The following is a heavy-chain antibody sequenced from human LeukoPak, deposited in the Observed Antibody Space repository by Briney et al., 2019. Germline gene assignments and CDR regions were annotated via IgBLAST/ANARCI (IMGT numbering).Heavy chain of an antibody. CDR3: ARVPTPYYFDY. Sequence: GGSLRLSCAASGFTFSTYWMHWVRQAPGKGLEWVAVIWYDGSNKYYADSVKGRFTISRDNSKNTLYLQMNSLRAEDTAVYYCARVPTPYYFDYWGQGTLVTVSS. V-gene: IGHV3-33*08. CDR1: GFTFSTYW. CDR2: IWYDGSNK. J-gene: IGHJ4*02.